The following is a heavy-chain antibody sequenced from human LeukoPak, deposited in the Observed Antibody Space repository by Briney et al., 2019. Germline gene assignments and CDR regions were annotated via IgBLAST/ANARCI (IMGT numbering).Heavy chain of an antibody. CDR2: ISYDGSNE. Sequence: QAGGSLRLSCAASGFTFSTYGMHWVRQAPGKGLEWVAVISYDGSNEYYADFVKGRLTISRDNSKNTLYLQMSSLRAEDTAVYYCAKEFNRGLPDYWGQGTLVTVPS. CDR1: GFTFSTYG. V-gene: IGHV3-30*18. CDR3: AKEFNRGLPDY. D-gene: IGHD2-21*01. J-gene: IGHJ4*02.